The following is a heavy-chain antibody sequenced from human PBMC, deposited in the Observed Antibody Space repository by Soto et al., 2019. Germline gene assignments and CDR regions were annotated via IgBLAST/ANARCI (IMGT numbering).Heavy chain of an antibody. CDR2: IYYSGST. Sequence: PSETLSLTCTVSGGSISSYYWSWIRQPPGKGLEWIGYIYYSGSTNYNPSLKSRVTISVDTSKNQFSLKLSSVTAADTAVYYCARYATTVTYYAYGMDVWGQGTTVTVSS. CDR3: ARYATTVTYYAYGMDV. V-gene: IGHV4-59*01. J-gene: IGHJ6*02. D-gene: IGHD4-17*01. CDR1: GGSISSYY.